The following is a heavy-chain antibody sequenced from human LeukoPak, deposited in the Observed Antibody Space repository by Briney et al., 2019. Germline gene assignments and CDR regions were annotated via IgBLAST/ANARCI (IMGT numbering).Heavy chain of an antibody. CDR2: INPSGGST. J-gene: IGHJ6*03. V-gene: IGHV1-46*01. D-gene: IGHD6-13*01. CDR3: ARAARGSWYYYYYMDV. Sequence: EASVKVSCKASGYTFTSYYMHWVRQAPGQGLEWMGIINPSGGSTSYAQKFQGRVTMTRDTSISTAYMELSRLRSDDTAVYYCARAARGSWYYYYYMDVWGKGTTVTISS. CDR1: GYTFTSYY.